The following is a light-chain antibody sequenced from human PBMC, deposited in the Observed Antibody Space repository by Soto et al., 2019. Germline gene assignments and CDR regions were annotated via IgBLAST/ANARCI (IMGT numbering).Light chain of an antibody. CDR1: GGSIASNY. CDR2: EDI. V-gene: IGLV6-57*04. Sequence: NFMLTQPHSVSESPGETVAISCTRSGGSIASNYVQWHQQRPGGAPTTVIYEDIQRPSGVPDRFSASIDTSSNSASLTISGLKTEDEAYYYCQSYDSSNHVVFGGGTQLTVL. J-gene: IGLJ2*01. CDR3: QSYDSSNHVV.